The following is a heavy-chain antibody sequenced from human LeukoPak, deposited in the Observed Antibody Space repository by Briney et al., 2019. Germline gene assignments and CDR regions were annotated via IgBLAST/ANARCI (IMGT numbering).Heavy chain of an antibody. CDR3: TGVNSGWYGSAFDI. CDR1: GFTFGDYA. V-gene: IGHV3-49*04. Sequence: GGSLRLSCTASGFTFGDYAMSWVRQAPGKGLEWVGFIRSKAYGGTTEYAASVKGRFTISRDDSKSIAYLQMNSLKTEDTAVYYCTGVNSGWYGSAFDIGGQGTMVTVSS. CDR2: IRSKAYGGTT. J-gene: IGHJ3*02. D-gene: IGHD6-19*01.